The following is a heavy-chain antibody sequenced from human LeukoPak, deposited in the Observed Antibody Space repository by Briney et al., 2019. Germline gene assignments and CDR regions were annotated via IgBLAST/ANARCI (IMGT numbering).Heavy chain of an antibody. CDR1: GFTFSNYW. V-gene: IGHV3-7*03. CDR3: AGERGEEYSSGWYKTNFFYN. D-gene: IGHD6-19*01. J-gene: IGHJ4*02. CDR2: IKQNGSEK. Sequence: GGSLRLSCAASGFTFSNYWMTWVRQAPGKGLEWVANIKQNGSEKYYVDSVKGRFTISRDNAKNSLYLQLTSVTGADTAVYYCAGERGEEYSSGWYKTNFFYNWGQGIRVTVSS.